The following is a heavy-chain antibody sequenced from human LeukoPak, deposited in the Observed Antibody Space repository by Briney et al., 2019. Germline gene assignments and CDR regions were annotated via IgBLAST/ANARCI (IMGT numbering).Heavy chain of an antibody. V-gene: IGHV3-30*18. Sequence: GRSLRLSCAASGFTFSSYGMHWVRQAPGKGLEWVAVISYDGSNKYYADSVKGRFTISRDNSKNTLYLQMNSLRAKDTAVYYCAKPYGDYGYYYGMDVWGQGTTVTVSS. J-gene: IGHJ6*02. D-gene: IGHD4-17*01. CDR3: AKPYGDYGYYYGMDV. CDR1: GFTFSSYG. CDR2: ISYDGSNK.